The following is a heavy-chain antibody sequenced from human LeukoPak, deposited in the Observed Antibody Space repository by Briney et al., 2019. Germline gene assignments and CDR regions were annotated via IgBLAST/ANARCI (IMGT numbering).Heavy chain of an antibody. CDR3: AKDYYYDGSGYSHLFDY. Sequence: GRSLRLSCAAPGFTFTDYGMHWGRQSPGKGLEWVADISYDGRNKYYADSVKGRFTISRDNSKNTLYLQMNSLRAEDTAVYYCAKDYYYDGSGYSHLFDYWGQGTLVTVSS. J-gene: IGHJ4*02. CDR1: GFTFTDYG. CDR2: ISYDGRNK. D-gene: IGHD3-22*01. V-gene: IGHV3-30*18.